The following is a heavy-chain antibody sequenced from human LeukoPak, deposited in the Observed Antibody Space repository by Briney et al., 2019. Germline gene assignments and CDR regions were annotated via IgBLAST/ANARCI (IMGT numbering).Heavy chain of an antibody. CDR3: AKDSSGWYHWFDP. J-gene: IGHJ5*02. CDR1: GFTFSSYS. CDR2: ISVSGHRT. V-gene: IGHV3-23*01. D-gene: IGHD6-19*01. Sequence: PGGSLRLSCAASGFTFSSYSMSWVRQAPGKGLEWISGISVSGHRTYHAASVKGRFTISRDNSNNTLYLQMNGLRAEDTAVYYCAKDSSGWYHWFDPWGQGTLVTVSS.